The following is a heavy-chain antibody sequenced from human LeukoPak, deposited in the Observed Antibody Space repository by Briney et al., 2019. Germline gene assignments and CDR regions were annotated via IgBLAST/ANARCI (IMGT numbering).Heavy chain of an antibody. Sequence: GGSLRLSCAASGFTFSSYWMSWVRQAPGKGLEWVANIKQDGSEKYYVDSVKGRFTISSDNAKNSLCLQMNSLRAEDTAVYYCARGEEYYDFWSGYSRYYFDYWGQGTLVTVSS. D-gene: IGHD3-3*01. CDR3: ARGEEYYDFWSGYSRYYFDY. V-gene: IGHV3-7*01. J-gene: IGHJ4*02. CDR2: IKQDGSEK. CDR1: GFTFSSYW.